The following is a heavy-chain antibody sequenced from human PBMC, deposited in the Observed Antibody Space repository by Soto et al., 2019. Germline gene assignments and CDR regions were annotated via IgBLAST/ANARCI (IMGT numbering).Heavy chain of an antibody. CDR2: IIPSFGTS. CDR1: GGTCSVDA. Sequence: SVKVCGKASGGTCSVDAMIWVRQAPVQGREWMGVIIPSFGTSNYAQKFQCRVTITADKSTSTAYMELSRLRSDATAGCYCARASAAAAPYYYYGMDVWGQGTTAPVSS. V-gene: IGHV1-69*06. J-gene: IGHJ6*02. D-gene: IGHD6-13*01. CDR3: ARASAAAAPYYYYGMDV.